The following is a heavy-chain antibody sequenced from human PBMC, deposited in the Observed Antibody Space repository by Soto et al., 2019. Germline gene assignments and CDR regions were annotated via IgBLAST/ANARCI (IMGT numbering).Heavy chain of an antibody. CDR2: IKSKTDGGTT. CDR1: GFTFSNAW. D-gene: IGHD4-17*01. V-gene: IGHV3-15*01. CDR3: TTDRYGDYEYYFDY. Sequence: EVQLVESGGGLVKPGGSLRLSCAASGFTFSNAWMSWVRQAPGKGLEWVGRIKSKTDGGTTDYAAPVKGRFTISRDDSKNTLYLQMNSLKTEDTAVYYCTTDRYGDYEYYFDYWGQGTLVTVSS. J-gene: IGHJ4*02.